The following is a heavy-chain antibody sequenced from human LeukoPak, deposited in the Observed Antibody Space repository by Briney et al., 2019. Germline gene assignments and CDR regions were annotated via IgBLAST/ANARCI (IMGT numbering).Heavy chain of an antibody. J-gene: IGHJ6*02. V-gene: IGHV3-33*03. CDR3: ARVIISTKYYSGLDV. CDR1: GFTFSSYG. CDR2: IWYDGNSK. D-gene: IGHD2/OR15-2a*01. Sequence: GGSLRLSCAASGFTFSSYGMHWVRQAPGKGLEWVAVIWYDGNSKYYADSVKGRFTISRDNSKNTVYLQMDSLRPADTAVYHCARVIISTKYYSGLDVWGQGTTVTVSS.